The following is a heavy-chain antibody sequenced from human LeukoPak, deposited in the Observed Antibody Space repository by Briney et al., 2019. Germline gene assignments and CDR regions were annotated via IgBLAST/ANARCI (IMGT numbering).Heavy chain of an antibody. D-gene: IGHD6-13*01. CDR1: GYTFTGYG. Sequence: GASVKVSCKASGYTFTGYGVSWVRQAPGQGLEWMGWISAYNGNTIYAQKLQGRVTMTTDTSTTTAYMELRSLRSDDTAVYYCARVAGYVSSWYDSWGQGTLVTVSS. CDR3: ARVAGYVSSWYDS. CDR2: ISAYNGNT. J-gene: IGHJ5*01. V-gene: IGHV1-18*01.